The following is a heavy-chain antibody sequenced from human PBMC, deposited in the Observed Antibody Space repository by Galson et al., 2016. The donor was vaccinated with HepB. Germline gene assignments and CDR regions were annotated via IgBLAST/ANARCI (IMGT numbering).Heavy chain of an antibody. CDR3: AKANGYYFDY. V-gene: IGHV3-7*01. CDR2: IKPDGSEK. Sequence: SLRLSCAASGFTFSTHDMHWVRQAPGKGLEWLANIKPDGSEKNYVDSVKGRFTISRDNAKNSLYLQMNSLRAEDTALYYCAKANGYYFDYWGQGTLVTVSS. CDR1: GFTFSTHD. D-gene: IGHD4-17*01. J-gene: IGHJ4*02.